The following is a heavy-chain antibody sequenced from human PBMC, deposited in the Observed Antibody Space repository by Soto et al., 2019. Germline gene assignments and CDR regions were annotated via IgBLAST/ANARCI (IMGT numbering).Heavy chain of an antibody. J-gene: IGHJ6*02. V-gene: IGHV3-43*01. CDR3: ARETLSYGSALDV. CDR2: ITWNGANT. CDR1: GFRFDEYN. D-gene: IGHD3-16*01. Sequence: GSLRLSCAASGFRFDEYNMHWVRQAPGKGLEWLSLITWNGANTYYADSVKGRFTISRDGTTKSVSLQMTSLKREDTGLYYCARETLSYGSALDVWGQGTKVTVSS.